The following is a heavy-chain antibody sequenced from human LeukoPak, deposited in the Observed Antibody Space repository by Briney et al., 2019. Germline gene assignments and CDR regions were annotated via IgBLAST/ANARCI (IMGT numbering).Heavy chain of an antibody. D-gene: IGHD3-22*01. CDR3: ARGNYYDRSGLDY. Sequence: GSLRLSCAASGFIFRNYGMHWVRQAPGKGLEWVAVIWSDGSNKYYGDSVKGRFTISRDNSQNTLYLQMNSLRAEDTAVYYCARGNYYDRSGLDYWGQGTLVTVSS. CDR1: GFIFRNYG. J-gene: IGHJ4*02. CDR2: IWSDGSNK. V-gene: IGHV3-33*01.